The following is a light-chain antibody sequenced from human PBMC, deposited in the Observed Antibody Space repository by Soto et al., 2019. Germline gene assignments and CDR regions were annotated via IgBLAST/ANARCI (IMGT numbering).Light chain of an antibody. CDR1: QSINNL. CDR2: KAS. Sequence: DVQMTQSPSTLSASVGDRVTITCRASQSINNLLAWYQQKPGKAPKLLIYKASSLESGVPSRFSGSGSGTEFTLTISSLQPDDFATYYCQQYNSYSQTFGQGTKVDI. CDR3: QQYNSYSQT. J-gene: IGKJ1*01. V-gene: IGKV1-5*03.